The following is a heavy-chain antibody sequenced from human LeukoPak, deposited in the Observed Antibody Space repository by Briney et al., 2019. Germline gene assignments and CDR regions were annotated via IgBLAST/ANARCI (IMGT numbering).Heavy chain of an antibody. CDR1: AYSFTSYD. CDR3: ARGIAVAGTGSWFDP. J-gene: IGHJ5*02. V-gene: IGHV1-8*01. CDR2: MNPNSGNT. D-gene: IGHD6-19*01. Sequence: ASVKVSCQASAYSFTSYDINWVRQAIGQGLEWMGWMNPNSGNTGYAQKFQGRVTMTRNTSISTAYMELSSLRSEDTAVYYCARGIAVAGTGSWFDPWGQGTLVTVSS.